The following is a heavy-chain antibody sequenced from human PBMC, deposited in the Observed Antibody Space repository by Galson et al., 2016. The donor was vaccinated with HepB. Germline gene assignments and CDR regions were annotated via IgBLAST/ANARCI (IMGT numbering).Heavy chain of an antibody. CDR1: GFTVSTYY. Sequence: SLRLSCAVSGFTVSTYYMSWVRQAPGKGLEWVSVICTDGETHFADSVKGRFSISRDISRNTLYLQMNSLRVEDTALYYCARYRFFFGSGSYSLRRGYYHGMDVWGQGTTVTGSS. CDR3: ARYRFFFGSGSYSLRRGYYHGMDV. J-gene: IGHJ6*02. V-gene: IGHV3-53*05. CDR2: ICTDGET. D-gene: IGHD3-10*01.